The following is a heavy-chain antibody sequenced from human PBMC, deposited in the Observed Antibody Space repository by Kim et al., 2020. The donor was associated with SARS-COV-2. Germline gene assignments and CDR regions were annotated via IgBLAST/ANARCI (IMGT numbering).Heavy chain of an antibody. CDR3: ASKGLHDWKTGGLDY. Sequence: GGSLRLSCAASGFTFSDYYMSWIRQAPGKGLEWVSYISSSGSTIYYADSVKGRFTISTDNAKNSLYLQMNSLRAEDTAVYYCASKGLHDWKTGGLDYWGQGTLVTVSS. D-gene: IGHD1-1*01. V-gene: IGHV3-11*01. J-gene: IGHJ4*02. CDR1: GFTFSDYY. CDR2: ISSSGSTI.